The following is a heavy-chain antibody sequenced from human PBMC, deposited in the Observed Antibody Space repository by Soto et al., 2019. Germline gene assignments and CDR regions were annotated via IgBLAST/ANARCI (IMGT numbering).Heavy chain of an antibody. V-gene: IGHV3-30*18. Sequence: QVQLVESGGGVVQPGRSLRLSCAASGFTFNSYGMHWVRQGTGKGLEWVALISYDGSDKYYPDSVKGRFTISRDNSKNTLYLQMNSLRPEDTAVYYCAKVLGQGTMPDYWGQGTLVTVSS. CDR3: AKVLGQGTMPDY. J-gene: IGHJ4*02. CDR1: GFTFNSYG. CDR2: ISYDGSDK. D-gene: IGHD2-2*01.